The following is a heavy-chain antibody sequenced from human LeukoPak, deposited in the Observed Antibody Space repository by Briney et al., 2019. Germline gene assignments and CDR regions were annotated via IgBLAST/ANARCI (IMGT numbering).Heavy chain of an antibody. D-gene: IGHD3-16*01. V-gene: IGHV4-4*07. CDR2: IFSSGNT. J-gene: IGHJ5*02. CDR1: GGSINSYY. CDR3: ARSPPRLIGHWFDP. Sequence: SETLSLTCTVSGGSINSYYWSWIRQPAGKGLEWIGRIFSSGNTIYNPSLQSRVTMSVGTSKNQFSLRLNSVTAADTAVYYCARSPPRLIGHWFDPWGQGTLVTVSS.